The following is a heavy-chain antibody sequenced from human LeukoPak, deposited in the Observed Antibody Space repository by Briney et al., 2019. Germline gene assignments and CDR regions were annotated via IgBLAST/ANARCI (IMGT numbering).Heavy chain of an antibody. D-gene: IGHD3-10*01. CDR1: GGSISSYY. CDR2: IYYSGST. J-gene: IGHJ3*02. CDR3: ARHREDAFDI. V-gene: IGHV4-59*08. Sequence: SETLSLTCTVSGGSISSYYWSWIRQPPGKGLEWIGYIYYSGSTNYNPSLKSRVTISVDTSKNQFSLKLSSVTAADTAVYYCARHREDAFDIWGQGSMVTVSS.